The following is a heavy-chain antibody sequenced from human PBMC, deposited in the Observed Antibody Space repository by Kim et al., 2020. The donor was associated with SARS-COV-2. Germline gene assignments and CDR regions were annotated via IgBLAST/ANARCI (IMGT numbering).Heavy chain of an antibody. Sequence: VDYRNGRLTISRDSAQNALYLQMNSLRVDDTAVYYCARDVKGGESGGQFRYWGQGTLVTVSS. D-gene: IGHD2-21*01. V-gene: IGHV3-7*01. CDR3: ARDVKGGESGGQFRY. J-gene: IGHJ4*02.